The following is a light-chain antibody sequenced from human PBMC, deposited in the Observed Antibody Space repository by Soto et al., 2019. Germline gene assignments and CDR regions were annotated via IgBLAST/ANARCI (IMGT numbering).Light chain of an antibody. CDR1: SSNIGAGYD. V-gene: IGLV1-40*01. CDR3: QSYDSSRSVVV. Sequence: QSVLTQPPSVSGAPGQRVTISCTGSSSNIGAGYDVHWYQQLPGTAPKLLIYGNSNRPSGVPDRFSGSKSGTSASLAITGLRAGDGADYYCQSYDSSRSVVVFGGGTKVTAL. J-gene: IGLJ2*01. CDR2: GNS.